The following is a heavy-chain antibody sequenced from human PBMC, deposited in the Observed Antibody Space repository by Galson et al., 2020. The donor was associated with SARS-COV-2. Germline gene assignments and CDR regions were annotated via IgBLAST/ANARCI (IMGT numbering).Heavy chain of an antibody. CDR1: GGSFSGYY. CDR3: ARSGGVRCSGGSCYSGNWFDP. J-gene: IGHJ5*02. D-gene: IGHD2-15*01. Sequence: SETLTLTCAVYGGSFSGYYWSWIRKPPGKGLEWIGEINNSGSTNYNPSLKSRVTISVDTSKNQFSLKLSSVTDADTAVYYCARSGGVRCSGGSCYSGNWFDPWGQGTLVTVSS. V-gene: IGHV4-34*01. CDR2: INNSGST.